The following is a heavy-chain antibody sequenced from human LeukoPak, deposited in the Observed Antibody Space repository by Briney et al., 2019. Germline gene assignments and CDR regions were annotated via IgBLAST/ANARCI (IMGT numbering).Heavy chain of an antibody. CDR3: ARAGGYGLIDY. CDR2: IYYSGST. Sequence: PSETLSLTCTVSGGSISSYYWNWIRQSPGKGLEWIGYIYYSGSTNYNPSLKSRVTISVDTSKNQFSLKVGSMTAADTAVYYCARAGGYGLIDYWGQGTMVTVSS. V-gene: IGHV4-59*12. CDR1: GGSISSYY. D-gene: IGHD5-18*01. J-gene: IGHJ4*02.